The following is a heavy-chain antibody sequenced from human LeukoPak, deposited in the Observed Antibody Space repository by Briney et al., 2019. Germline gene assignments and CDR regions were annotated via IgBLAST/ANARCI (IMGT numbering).Heavy chain of an antibody. J-gene: IGHJ4*02. CDR3: ARGYTAHVDY. CDR2: INHSGST. Sequence: PSETLSLTCTVSGGSISGYYWSWIRQPPGKGLEWIGEINHSGSTNYNPSLKSRVTISVDTSKNQFSLKLSSVTAADTAVYYCARGYTAHVDYWGQGTLVTVSS. D-gene: IGHD5-18*01. V-gene: IGHV4-34*01. CDR1: GGSISGYY.